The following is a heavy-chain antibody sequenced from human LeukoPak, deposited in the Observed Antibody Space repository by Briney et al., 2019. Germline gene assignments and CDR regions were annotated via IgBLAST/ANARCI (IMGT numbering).Heavy chain of an antibody. D-gene: IGHD2-21*01. CDR3: ARELEGLGYYYYGMDV. CDR2: IYTSGST. J-gene: IGHJ6*02. CDR1: GGSISSGSYY. Sequence: SQTLSLTCTVSGGSISSGSYYWSWIRQPAGKGLEWIGRIYTSGSTNYNPSLKSRVTISVDTSKNQFSLKLSSVTAADTAVYYCARELEGLGYYYYGMDVWGQGTTVTVSS. V-gene: IGHV4-61*02.